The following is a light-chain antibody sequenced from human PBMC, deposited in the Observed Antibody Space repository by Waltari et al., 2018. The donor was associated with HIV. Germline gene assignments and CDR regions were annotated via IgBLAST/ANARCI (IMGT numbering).Light chain of an antibody. Sequence: ARAQPPSVSGSPGHSITISCADIDHNAVSWYQQHPTKAPKAVLYAVERRPPGISSRFSGFRSGKNASLRISGLQAEDEADYFCCTYVGYDTKFVFGTGTRVSVL. CDR3: CTYVGYDTKFV. V-gene: IGLV2-23*02. CDR2: AVE. J-gene: IGLJ1*01. CDR1: DHNA.